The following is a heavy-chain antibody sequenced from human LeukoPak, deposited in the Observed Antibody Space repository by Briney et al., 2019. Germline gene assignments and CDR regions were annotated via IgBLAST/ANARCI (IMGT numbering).Heavy chain of an antibody. J-gene: IGHJ3*02. CDR2: ISASGGRT. Sequence: GGSLRLFCAASGFSFSSYAMSWVRQAPGKGLEWVSGISASGGRTYYEDSVKGRFTISRDNSKTMIYLQMNSLRAEDTAVYYCAKGKVNHDGAFDIWGLGTMVIVS. V-gene: IGHV3-23*01. CDR1: GFSFSSYA. D-gene: IGHD1-14*01. CDR3: AKGKVNHDGAFDI.